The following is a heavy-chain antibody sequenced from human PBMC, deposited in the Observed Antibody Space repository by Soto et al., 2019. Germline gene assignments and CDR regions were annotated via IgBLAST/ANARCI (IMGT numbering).Heavy chain of an antibody. CDR2: IYYSGST. Sequence: PSETLSLTCTFSGGSISSSSYYLGWIRQPPGKGLEWIGSIYYSGSTYYNPSLKSRVTISVDTSKNQFSLKLSSVTAADTAVYYCASRSGQWLVGEFDPWGQGTLVTVSS. CDR3: ASRSGQWLVGEFDP. J-gene: IGHJ5*02. V-gene: IGHV4-39*01. CDR1: GGSISSSSYY. D-gene: IGHD6-19*01.